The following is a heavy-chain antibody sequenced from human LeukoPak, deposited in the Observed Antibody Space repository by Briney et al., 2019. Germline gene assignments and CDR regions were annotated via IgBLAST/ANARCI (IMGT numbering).Heavy chain of an antibody. CDR2: IDPSDSYT. D-gene: IGHD6-19*01. CDR3: ARQGGSGGSGWYNYYYYGMDV. Sequence: GESLKISCKGSGYSFTSYWISWVRQMPGKGLEWMGRIDPSDSYTNYSPSFQGHVTISADKSISTAYLQWSSLKASDTVMYYCARQGGSGGSGWYNYYYYGMDVWGQGTTVTVSS. V-gene: IGHV5-10-1*01. CDR1: GYSFTSYW. J-gene: IGHJ6*02.